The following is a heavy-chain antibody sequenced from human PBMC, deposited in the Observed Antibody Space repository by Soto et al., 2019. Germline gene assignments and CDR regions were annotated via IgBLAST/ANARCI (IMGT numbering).Heavy chain of an antibody. D-gene: IGHD3-10*01. CDR3: ARGGLWFGEFDAFDI. CDR1: GGSVSSGSYY. Sequence: SETLSLTCTVSGGSVSSGSYYWSWIRQPPGKGLEWIGYIYYSGSTNYNPSLKSRVTISVDTSKNQFSLKLSSVTAADTAVYYCARGGLWFGEFDAFDILGQGTMVTVSS. CDR2: IYYSGST. V-gene: IGHV4-61*01. J-gene: IGHJ3*02.